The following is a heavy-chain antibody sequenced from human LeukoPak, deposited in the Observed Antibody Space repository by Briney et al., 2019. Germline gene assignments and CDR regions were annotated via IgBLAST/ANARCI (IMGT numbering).Heavy chain of an antibody. J-gene: IGHJ6*02. CDR1: GFTFSDYY. Sequence: GGSLRLSCAASGFTFSDYYMSWIRQAPGEGLEWVSYISSRGSTIYYADSVKGRFTISRDNAKSSLYLQMNSLRAEDTAVYYCARHDTAMATDYGMDVWGQGTTVTVSS. D-gene: IGHD5-18*01. CDR2: ISSRGSTI. CDR3: ARHDTAMATDYGMDV. V-gene: IGHV3-11*01.